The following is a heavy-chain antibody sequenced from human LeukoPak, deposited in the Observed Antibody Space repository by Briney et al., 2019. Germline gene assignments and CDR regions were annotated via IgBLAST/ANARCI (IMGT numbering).Heavy chain of an antibody. CDR3: ITPPD. J-gene: IGHJ4*02. CDR2: ISSTGRTI. CDR1: GFTFIVYY. V-gene: IGHV3-11*01. Sequence: GGSLRLSCAASGFTFIVYYMGWIRQAPGKGLEWISYISSTGRTISYADSVKGRFTISRDNAKNSLYLQMNSLRAEDTAIYYCITPPDWGQGTPVTVSS.